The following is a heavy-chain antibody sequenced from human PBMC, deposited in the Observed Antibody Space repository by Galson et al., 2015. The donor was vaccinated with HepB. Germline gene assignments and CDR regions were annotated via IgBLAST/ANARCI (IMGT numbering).Heavy chain of an antibody. CDR1: GGSFSGYY. V-gene: IGHV4-34*01. CDR3: ARRAPISMFGQTQGFSP. D-gene: IGHD3-3*01. CDR2: INHGGRA. Sequence: TLSLTCAVYGGSFSGYYWNWLRQPPGKGLEWIGEINHGGRANYNPSLKSRLTFSIDTSNSHFSLRLRSVSAADTAVYYCARRAPISMFGQTQGFSPWGQGTLVIVSS. J-gene: IGHJ5*02.